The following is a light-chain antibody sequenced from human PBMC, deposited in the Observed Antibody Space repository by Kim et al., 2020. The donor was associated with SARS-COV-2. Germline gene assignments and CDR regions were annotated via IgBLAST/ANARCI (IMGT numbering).Light chain of an antibody. Sequence: EIVLTQSPATLSLSPGERATLSCRTSHSISSYYAWYQQKPGQAPSPLIYDASIRATGIPVRFSGSGSGTDCTLTISRREPEDFAVYYCRQGRSWPACGQGTWLEIK. V-gene: IGKV3-11*01. CDR2: DAS. CDR1: HSISSY. J-gene: IGKJ5*01. CDR3: RQGRSWPA.